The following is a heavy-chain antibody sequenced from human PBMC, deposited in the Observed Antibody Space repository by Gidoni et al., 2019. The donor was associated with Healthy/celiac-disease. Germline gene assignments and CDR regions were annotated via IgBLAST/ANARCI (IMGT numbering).Heavy chain of an antibody. D-gene: IGHD7-27*01. CDR2: ISYDGSNK. Sequence: VQLVESGGCVVQPGRSLRLSCAASGFTFSSYAMHWVRQAPGKGLEGVAVISYDGSNKYYADAVKGRFTISRDNSKNTLYLQMNSLRAEDTAVYYCARDKLGALLYYYYYGMDVWGQGTTVTVSS. J-gene: IGHJ6*02. CDR3: ARDKLGALLYYYYYGMDV. V-gene: IGHV3-30-3*01. CDR1: GFTFSSYA.